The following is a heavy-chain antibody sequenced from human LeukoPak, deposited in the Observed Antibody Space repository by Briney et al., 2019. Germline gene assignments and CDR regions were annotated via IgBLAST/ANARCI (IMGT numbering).Heavy chain of an antibody. J-gene: IGHJ1*01. D-gene: IGHD1-1*01. CDR3: ARWKSSVPASPRGGFQH. Sequence: ASVKVSCKASGYTFTSYDINWVRQATGQGLEWMGWMNPNSGNTGYAQKFQGRVTMTRNTSISTAYMELSSLISEDTAVYYCARWKSSVPASPRGGFQHWGQGTLVTVSS. CDR1: GYTFTSYD. CDR2: MNPNSGNT. V-gene: IGHV1-8*01.